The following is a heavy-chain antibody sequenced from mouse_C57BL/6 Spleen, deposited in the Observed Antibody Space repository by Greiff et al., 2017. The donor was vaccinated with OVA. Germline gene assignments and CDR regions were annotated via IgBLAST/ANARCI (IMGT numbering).Heavy chain of an antibody. CDR2: IDPNSGGT. V-gene: IGHV1-62-3*01. J-gene: IGHJ2*01. Sequence: VQLQQPGAELVKPGASVKLSCKASGYTFTSYWMHWVKQRPGRGLEWIGRIDPNSGGTKYNEKFKSKATLTVDKPSSTAYMQLRSLTSEDSAVYYFKRYYSSSYGDMDYWGQGTTLTVSS. D-gene: IGHD1-1*01. CDR1: GYTFTSYW. CDR3: KRYYSSSYGDMDY.